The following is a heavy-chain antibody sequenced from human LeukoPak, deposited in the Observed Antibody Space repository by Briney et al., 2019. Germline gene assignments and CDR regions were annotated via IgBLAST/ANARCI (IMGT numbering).Heavy chain of an antibody. CDR2: IYPGNSDT. Sequence: ECLKISCKASGYSFTSYWIGWVRQMPGKGLEWMGIIYPGNSDTRYSPSFQGQVTISADKSISTAYLQWSSLKASDTAMYYCARGREYYYGTSGYFYFDYWGQGTLATVSS. V-gene: IGHV5-51*01. CDR1: GYSFTSYW. J-gene: IGHJ4*02. D-gene: IGHD3-22*01. CDR3: ARGREYYYGTSGYFYFDY.